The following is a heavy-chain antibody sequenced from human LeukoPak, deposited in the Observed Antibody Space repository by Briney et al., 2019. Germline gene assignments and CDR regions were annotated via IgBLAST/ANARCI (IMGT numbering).Heavy chain of an antibody. CDR2: IYSGGST. CDR1: GFTVSSNY. CDR3: AKEGGYRSSSSLDY. V-gene: IGHV3-53*01. Sequence: HPGGSLRLSCAASGFTVSSNYMSWVRQAPGKGLEWVSVIYSGGSTYYADSVKGRFTISRDSSKNTLYLQMNSLRAEDTAVYYCAKEGGYRSSSSLDYWGQGTLVTVSS. J-gene: IGHJ4*02. D-gene: IGHD6-6*01.